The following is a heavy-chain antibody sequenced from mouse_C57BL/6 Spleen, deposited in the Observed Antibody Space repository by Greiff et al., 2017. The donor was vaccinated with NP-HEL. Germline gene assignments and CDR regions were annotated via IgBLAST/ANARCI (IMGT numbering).Heavy chain of an antibody. V-gene: IGHV1-69*01. Sequence: QVQLQQPGAELVMPGASVKLSCKASGYTFPSYWMHWVKQRPGQGLEWIGEIDPSDSYTNYNQKFKGKSTLTVDKSSSTAYMQLSSLTSEDSAVYYCARGTAQARYYYAMDYWGQGTSVTVSS. D-gene: IGHD3-2*02. CDR3: ARGTAQARYYYAMDY. J-gene: IGHJ4*01. CDR1: GYTFPSYW. CDR2: IDPSDSYT.